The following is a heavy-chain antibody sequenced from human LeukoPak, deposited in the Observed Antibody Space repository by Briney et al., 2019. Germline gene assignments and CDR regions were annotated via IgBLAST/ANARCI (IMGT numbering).Heavy chain of an antibody. J-gene: IGHJ4*02. CDR1: GFTFSSYG. CDR2: ISYDGSNK. V-gene: IGHV3-30*18. CDR3: AKTRDSSATAILEGPFDY. D-gene: IGHD2-2*02. Sequence: GGSLRLSCAASGFTFSSYGMHWVRQAPGKGLEWVAVISYDGSNKYYADSVKGRFTISRDNSKNTLYLQMNSLRAEDTAVYYCAKTRDSSATAILEGPFDYWGQGTLVTVSS.